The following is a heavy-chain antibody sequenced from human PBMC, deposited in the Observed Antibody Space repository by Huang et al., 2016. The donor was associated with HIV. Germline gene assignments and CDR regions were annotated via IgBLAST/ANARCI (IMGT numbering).Heavy chain of an antibody. D-gene: IGHD5-12*01. CDR2: VNPNNGST. Sequence: QVQLVQSGAEGKKPGAAVKVSCKPSGYAFADYVLHWVRQAPGRVLEWMAWVNPNNGSTNYDQRFLGRLTVTGDTSMRTAYMELSGLTSDDTAKYYCTRDGVAPDEEFDYWGQGTVIIVSS. CDR1: GYAFADYV. V-gene: IGHV1-2*02. CDR3: TRDGVAPDEEFDY. J-gene: IGHJ4*02.